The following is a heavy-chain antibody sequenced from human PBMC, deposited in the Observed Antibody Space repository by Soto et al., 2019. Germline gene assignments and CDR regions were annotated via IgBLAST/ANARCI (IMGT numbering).Heavy chain of an antibody. CDR3: AGTSCSSTTCPTTY. J-gene: IGHJ4*02. CDR1: GYTFTGYY. V-gene: IGHV1-2*02. D-gene: IGHD2-2*01. Sequence: QVQLVQSGAEVKKPGASVKVSCKTSGYTFTGYYIYWVRQAPGQGLEWMGWINPHSGGTDSSQKFQGRDTMTRDTSISTAYMELSRLRSDDTAVYYCAGTSCSSTTCPTTYWGQGTLVTVSS. CDR2: INPHSGGT.